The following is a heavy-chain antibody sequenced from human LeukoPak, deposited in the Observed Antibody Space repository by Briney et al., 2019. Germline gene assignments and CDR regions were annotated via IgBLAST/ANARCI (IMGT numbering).Heavy chain of an antibody. J-gene: IGHJ4*02. CDR2: INPNSGGT. Sequence: ASVKVSCKASGYTFTGYYMHWVRQAPGQGLEWMGWINPNSGGTNYAQKFQGRVTMTRDTSISTAYMELSSLRSEDTAVYYCARGPMTGYYYFDYWGQGTLVTVSS. D-gene: IGHD3-9*01. V-gene: IGHV1-2*02. CDR3: ARGPMTGYYYFDY. CDR1: GYTFTGYY.